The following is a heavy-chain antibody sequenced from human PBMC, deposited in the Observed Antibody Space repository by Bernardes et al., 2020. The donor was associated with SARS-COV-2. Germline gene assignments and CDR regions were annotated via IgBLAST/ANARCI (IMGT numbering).Heavy chain of an antibody. CDR1: GFTFSSYS. CDR2: IGSGSSTI. J-gene: IGHJ5*02. CDR3: ARKSGWFDP. Sequence: GGSLRLSCAASGFTFSSYSMNWVRQAPGKGLEWVSYIGSGSSTIYYADSVKGRFTISRDNAKNSLYLQMNSLRAEDTAVYYCARKSGWFDPRGQGTLVTVSS. V-gene: IGHV3-48*01. D-gene: IGHD3-10*01.